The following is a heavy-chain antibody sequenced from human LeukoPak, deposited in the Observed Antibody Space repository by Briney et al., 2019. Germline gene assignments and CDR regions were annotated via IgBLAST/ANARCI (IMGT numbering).Heavy chain of an antibody. CDR3: ARDFWWLPDC. V-gene: IGHV3-30-3*01. CDR1: GFSFSSYA. CDR2: ISRDGSDI. D-gene: IGHD3-3*01. J-gene: IGHJ4*02. Sequence: PGRSLRLACAASGFSFSSYAMFWVRQAPGKGLEWVTIISRDGSDIFYADSVRGRFTISRDNSKNMLYLQLNSLTTEDTALYYCARDFWWLPDCWGQGTLVTVSS.